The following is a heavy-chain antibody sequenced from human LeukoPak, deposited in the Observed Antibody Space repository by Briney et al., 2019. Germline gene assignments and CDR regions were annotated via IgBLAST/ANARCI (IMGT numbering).Heavy chain of an antibody. CDR3: AREPVLLWFGGVGVAFDI. V-gene: IGHV3-30-3*01. Sequence: GGSLRLSCAASGFTFSSYAMHWVRQAPGKGLEWVAIISYDGSNKYYADSVKGRFTISRDNSKNTLYLQMNSLRVEDMAVYYCAREPVLLWFGGVGVAFDIWGQGTMVTVFS. CDR1: GFTFSSYA. D-gene: IGHD3-10*01. CDR2: ISYDGSNK. J-gene: IGHJ3*02.